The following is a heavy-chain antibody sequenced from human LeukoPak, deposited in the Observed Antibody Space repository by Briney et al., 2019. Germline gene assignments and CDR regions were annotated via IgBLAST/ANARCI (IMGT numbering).Heavy chain of an antibody. CDR2: INHSGST. CDR1: GGSFSGNS. V-gene: IGHV4-34*01. Sequence: PSETLSLTCAVYGGSFSGNSWSWIRQPPEKGLEWIGEINHSGSTNYNPSLKSRVTISLDTSKNQFSLKLSSVTAADTAVYYCARGTGKYDLAAFDIWGQGTMVTVSS. J-gene: IGHJ3*02. D-gene: IGHD3-3*01. CDR3: ARGTGKYDLAAFDI.